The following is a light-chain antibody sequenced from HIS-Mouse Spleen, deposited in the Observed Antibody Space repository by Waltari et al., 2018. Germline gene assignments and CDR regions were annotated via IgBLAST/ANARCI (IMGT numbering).Light chain of an antibody. V-gene: IGKV3-15*01. Sequence: ELVMTQSPATLSVFPGERATLSCRASQSVSSNLAWYQQKPGQAPRLLIYGASTRATAIPARFSGSESGTEFTLTISSLQSEDFAVCCCQQYNSWPPWTFGQGTKVEIK. J-gene: IGKJ1*01. CDR3: QQYNSWPPWT. CDR1: QSVSSN. CDR2: GAS.